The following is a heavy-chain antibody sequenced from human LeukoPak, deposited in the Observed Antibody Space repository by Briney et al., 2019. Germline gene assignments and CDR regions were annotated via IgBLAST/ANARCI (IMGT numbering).Heavy chain of an antibody. CDR2: INHSGST. J-gene: IGHJ4*02. CDR3: ARGLRYYYGSGSSFDY. V-gene: IGHV4-34*01. D-gene: IGHD3-10*01. Sequence: PSETLSLTCAVYGGSFSGYYWSWLRQPPGKGLEGIGEINHSGSTNYNPSLKSRVTISVDTSKNQFSLKLSSVTAADTAVYYCARGLRYYYGSGSSFDYWGQGTLVTVSS. CDR1: GGSFSGYY.